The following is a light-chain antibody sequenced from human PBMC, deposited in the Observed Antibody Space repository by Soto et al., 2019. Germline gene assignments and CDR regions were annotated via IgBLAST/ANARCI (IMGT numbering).Light chain of an antibody. CDR2: SAS. J-gene: IGKJ3*01. V-gene: IGKV1-12*01. CDR3: ERSDSFPFT. Sequence: DIQMTQSPSYVSASEGDRVTITCRARQDIITWLAWFQQKPGKAPRLLIYSASTLQRGVPSRFSGSGSGTEFTLTVTRLQPEDVATSFCERSDSFPFTVGPGTKVDF. CDR1: QDIITW.